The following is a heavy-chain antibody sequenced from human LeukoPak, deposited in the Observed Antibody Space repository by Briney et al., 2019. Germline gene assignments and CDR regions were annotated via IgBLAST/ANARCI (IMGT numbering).Heavy chain of an antibody. CDR3: ARPRPGYYMDV. J-gene: IGHJ6*03. V-gene: IGHV3-7*01. CDR2: IKQDGSEK. CDR1: GFTFSSYW. D-gene: IGHD1-1*01. Sequence: GGSLPLSCAASGFTFSSYWMSWVRQAPGKGLEWVANIKQDGSEKYYVDSVKGRFTISRDNAKNSLYLQMNSLRAEDTAVYYCARPRPGYYMDVWGKGPTVTVSS.